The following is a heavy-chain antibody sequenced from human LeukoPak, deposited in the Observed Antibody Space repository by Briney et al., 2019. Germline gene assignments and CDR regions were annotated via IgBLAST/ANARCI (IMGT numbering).Heavy chain of an antibody. V-gene: IGHV3-74*01. CDR3: ARDRVGGGYRNFDY. CDR2: IKSDGSST. D-gene: IGHD3-16*02. Sequence: QPGGSLRLSCAASGFTFSNYWMHWVRRAPGKGLVWVSSIKSDGSSTSYADFVKGRFTISRDNAKNTLYLQMNSLRAEDTAVYYCARDRVGGGYRNFDYWGQGTLVTVSS. CDR1: GFTFSNYW. J-gene: IGHJ4*02.